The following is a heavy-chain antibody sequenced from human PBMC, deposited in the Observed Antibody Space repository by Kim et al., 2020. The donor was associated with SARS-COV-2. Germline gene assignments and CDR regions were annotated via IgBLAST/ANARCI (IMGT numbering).Heavy chain of an antibody. CDR3: AKGGVYRSSSTGYFDY. CDR1: GFTFDDYA. J-gene: IGHJ4*02. D-gene: IGHD6-6*01. V-gene: IGHV3-9*01. Sequence: GGSLRLSCAASGFTFDDYAMHWVRQAPGKGLEWVSGISWNSGCIGYADSVKGRFTISRDNAKNSLYLQMNSLRAEDTALYYCAKGGVYRSSSTGYFDYWGQGTLVTVSS. CDR2: ISWNSGCI.